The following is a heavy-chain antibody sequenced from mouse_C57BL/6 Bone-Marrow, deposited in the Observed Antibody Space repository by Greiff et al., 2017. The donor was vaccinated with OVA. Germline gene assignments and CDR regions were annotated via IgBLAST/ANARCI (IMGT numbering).Heavy chain of an antibody. V-gene: IGHV1-52*01. J-gene: IGHJ1*03. CDR3: AIDEYLYYGYDGAYFDV. CDR1: GYTFTSYW. D-gene: IGHD2-2*01. Sequence: QVQLQQPGAELVRPGSSVKLSCKASGYTFTSYWMHWVKQRPIQGLEWIGNIYPSDGETHYNQQFKDKATLTVAKSSSTAYMQLSSMTSDDSAVYYCAIDEYLYYGYDGAYFDVWGTGTTVTVSS. CDR2: IYPSDGET.